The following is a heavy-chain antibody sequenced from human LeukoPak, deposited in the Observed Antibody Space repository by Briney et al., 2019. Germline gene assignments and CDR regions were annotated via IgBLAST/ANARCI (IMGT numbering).Heavy chain of an antibody. CDR3: ARDNRVLGAFDI. J-gene: IGHJ3*02. CDR1: GYSISSGYY. Sequence: SETLSLTCTVSGYSISSGYYWGWIRQPPGKGLEWIGSIYHSGSTYYNPSLKSRVTISVDTSKNQFSLKLSSVTAADTAVYYCARDNRVLGAFDIWGQGTMVTVSS. D-gene: IGHD3-16*02. CDR2: IYHSGST. V-gene: IGHV4-38-2*02.